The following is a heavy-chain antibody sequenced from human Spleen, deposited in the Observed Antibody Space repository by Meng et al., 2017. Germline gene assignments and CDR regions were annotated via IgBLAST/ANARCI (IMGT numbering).Heavy chain of an antibody. D-gene: IGHD3-10*01. CDR3: ARDPDYYGSGSYYNRAFDI. Sequence: GGSLRLSCAASGFTFSSYAMHWVRQAPGKGLEWVAVISYDGSNKYYADSVKGRFTISRDNSKNTLYLQMNSLRAEDTAVYYCARDPDYYGSGSYYNRAFDIWGQGTMVTVSS. CDR1: GFTFSSYA. J-gene: IGHJ3*02. CDR2: ISYDGSNK. V-gene: IGHV3-30*04.